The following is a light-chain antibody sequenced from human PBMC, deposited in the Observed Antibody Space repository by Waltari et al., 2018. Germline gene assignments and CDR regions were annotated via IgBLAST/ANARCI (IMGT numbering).Light chain of an antibody. J-gene: IGLJ2*01. Sequence: SSALTQAPAVSVALGQKVTITCQGHNLIAFYAGWYQQKPGQAPHLVLHDNNQRPSGIPELVSGSTAGSTASLTITGAQAEDEAVYYCNSRASSADRLLVVFGGGTNLTVL. V-gene: IGLV3-19*01. CDR2: DNN. CDR1: NLIAFY. CDR3: NSRASSADRLLVV.